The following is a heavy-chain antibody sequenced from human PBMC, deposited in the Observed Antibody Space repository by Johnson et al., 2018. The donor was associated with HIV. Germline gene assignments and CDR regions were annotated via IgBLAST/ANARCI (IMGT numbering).Heavy chain of an antibody. CDR2: ISYDGSTE. V-gene: IGHV3-30*04. CDR1: GFTFSNYA. D-gene: IGHD1-26*01. J-gene: IGHJ3*02. CDR3: ARDQFPHRGSDYVRLNDGFDI. Sequence: QMLLVESGGGVVQPGRSLRLSCAASGFTFSNYAVHWVRQAPGKGLEWVAVISYDGSTEYYADSVKGRFTISSDNSKNTLYLQMHSLRPGDTAVYHCARDQFPHRGSDYVRLNDGFDIWCHGTMVIVSS.